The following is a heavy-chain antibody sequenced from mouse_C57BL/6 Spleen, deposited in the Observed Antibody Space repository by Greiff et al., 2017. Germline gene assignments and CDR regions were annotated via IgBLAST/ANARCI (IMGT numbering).Heavy chain of an antibody. CDR2: INPNYGTT. V-gene: IGHV1-39*01. CDR3: ARDYSNYLYYAIDD. Sequence: LQQSGPELVKPGASVQISCKASGYSFTDYHMNWVKQSNGKSLEWIGVINPNYGTTSYNQKFKGKATLTVDQSSSTAYLQRNSLTSEDSAVYYCARDYSNYLYYAIDDWGQGTSVTVAS. J-gene: IGHJ4*01. CDR1: GYSFTDYH. D-gene: IGHD2-5*01.